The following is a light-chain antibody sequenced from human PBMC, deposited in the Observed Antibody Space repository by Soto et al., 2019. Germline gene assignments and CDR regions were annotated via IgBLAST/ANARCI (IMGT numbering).Light chain of an antibody. CDR2: GAA. CDR3: QQYGSSPRT. V-gene: IGKV3-20*01. Sequence: EIVLTQSPGTLSLSPGERATLSCRASKSVSSSYLAWYQQKPGQAPRLLIYGAASRATGIPDRFSGSGSVTDFPLTISRLEPEDFAVYYCQQYGSSPRTFGQGTKVEIK. CDR1: KSVSSSY. J-gene: IGKJ1*01.